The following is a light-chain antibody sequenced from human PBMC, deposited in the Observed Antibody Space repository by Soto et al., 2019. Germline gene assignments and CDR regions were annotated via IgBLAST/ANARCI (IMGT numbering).Light chain of an antibody. CDR3: QQYSSYVWT. CDR2: QAS. V-gene: IGKV1-5*03. Sequence: DIQMTQSPSTLSASVGDRVTITCRASQGISPWLAWYQQKPGKAPKLLMYQASSLESGVPSRFSGSVSGTEFTLTISSLQPDDFATYYCQQYSSYVWTFGQGPKVEIK. CDR1: QGISPW. J-gene: IGKJ1*01.